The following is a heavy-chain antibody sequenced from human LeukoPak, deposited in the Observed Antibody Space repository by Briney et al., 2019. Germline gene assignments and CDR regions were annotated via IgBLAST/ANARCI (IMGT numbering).Heavy chain of an antibody. CDR1: EFPVSSNY. Sequence: GGSLRLSCAASEFPVSSNYMSWVRQAPGKGLEWVSVIHSDGSSYYADSVKGRFTISRDNSKNTLYLQMNSLRAEDTAVYYCASSIAVTSTDAFDIWGQGTMVTVSS. J-gene: IGHJ3*02. CDR3: ASSIAVTSTDAFDI. V-gene: IGHV3-53*01. D-gene: IGHD6-19*01. CDR2: IHSDGSS.